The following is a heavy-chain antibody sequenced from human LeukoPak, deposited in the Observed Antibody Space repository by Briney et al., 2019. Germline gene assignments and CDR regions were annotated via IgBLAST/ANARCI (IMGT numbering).Heavy chain of an antibody. CDR3: ARSSCSSTSCYTTNWFDP. D-gene: IGHD2-2*02. Sequence: ASVKASCKASGYTFTGYYMHWVRQAPGQGLEWMGWINPNSGGTNYAQKFQGWVTMTRDTSISTAYMELSRLRSDDTAVYYCARSSCSSTSCYTTNWFDPWGQGTLVTVSS. J-gene: IGHJ5*02. CDR1: GYTFTGYY. V-gene: IGHV1-2*04. CDR2: INPNSGGT.